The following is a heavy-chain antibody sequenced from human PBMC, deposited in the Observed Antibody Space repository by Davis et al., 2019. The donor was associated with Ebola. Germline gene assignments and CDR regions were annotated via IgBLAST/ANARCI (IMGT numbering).Heavy chain of an antibody. CDR3: ARDGRQLAPFDY. CDR2: IYYSGST. CDR1: GGSISSSSYY. V-gene: IGHV4-39*07. Sequence: PGGSLRLSCTVSGGSISSSSYYWGWIRQPPGKGLEWIGSIYYSGSTYYNPSLKSRVTISVDTSKNQFSLKLSSVTAADTAVYYCARDGRQLAPFDYWGQGTLVTVSS. J-gene: IGHJ4*02. D-gene: IGHD6-13*01.